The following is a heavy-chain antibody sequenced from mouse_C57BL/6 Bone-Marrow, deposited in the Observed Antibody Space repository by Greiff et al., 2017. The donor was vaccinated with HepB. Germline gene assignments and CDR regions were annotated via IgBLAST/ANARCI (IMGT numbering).Heavy chain of an antibody. CDR2: IYPGSGST. V-gene: IGHV1-55*01. D-gene: IGHD1-3*01. Sequence: QVQLQQPGAELVKPGASVKMSCKASGYTFTSYWITWVKQRPGQGLEWIGDIYPGSGSTNYNEKFKSKATLTVDKSSSTAYMQLSSLTSEDSAVYYCARRLTDYWGQGTTLTVSS. CDR1: GYTFTSYW. J-gene: IGHJ2*01. CDR3: ARRLTDY.